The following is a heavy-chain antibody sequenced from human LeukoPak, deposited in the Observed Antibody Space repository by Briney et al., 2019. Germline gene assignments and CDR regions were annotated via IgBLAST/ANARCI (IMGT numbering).Heavy chain of an antibody. D-gene: IGHD2-2*03. J-gene: IGHJ5*02. CDR2: IYHSGST. Sequence: SETLSLTCAVSGGSISSCGYSWSWIRQPPGKGLEWIGYIYHSGSTYYNPSLKSRVTISVDRSKNQFSLKLSSVTAADTAVYYCARVAYGYCSSTSCSGNWFDPWGQGTLVTVSS. CDR3: ARVAYGYCSSTSCSGNWFDP. CDR1: GGSISSCGYS. V-gene: IGHV4-30-2*01.